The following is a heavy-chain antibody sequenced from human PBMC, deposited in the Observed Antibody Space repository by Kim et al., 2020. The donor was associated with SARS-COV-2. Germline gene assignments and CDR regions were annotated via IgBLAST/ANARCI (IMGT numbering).Heavy chain of an antibody. J-gene: IGHJ5*02. Sequence: SETLSLTCAVYGGSFSGYYWSWIRQPPGKGLEWIGEINHSGSTNYNPSLKSRVTISVDTSKNQFSLKLSSVTAADTAVYYCARGVTIFGVVIFVTQNWFDPWGQGTLVTVSS. CDR3: ARGVTIFGVVIFVTQNWFDP. CDR2: INHSGST. D-gene: IGHD3-3*01. CDR1: GGSFSGYY. V-gene: IGHV4-34*01.